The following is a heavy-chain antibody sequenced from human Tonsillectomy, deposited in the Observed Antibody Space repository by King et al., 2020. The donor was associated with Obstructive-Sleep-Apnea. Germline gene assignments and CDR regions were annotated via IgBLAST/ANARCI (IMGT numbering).Heavy chain of an antibody. V-gene: IGHV4-39*07. CDR2: IYYSGTT. Sequence: QLQLQESGPGLVKPSETLSLTCTVSGGSISSSSYYWGWIRQPPGKGREWIGSIYYSGTTYYNPSLKSRVTISVDTYKNQISLKLSSGTAADTAVYYCARVSICWPPKFAPWAQGTLVTVSS. CDR3: ARVSICWPPKFAP. J-gene: IGHJ5*02. D-gene: IGHD3-3*02. CDR1: GGSISSSSYY.